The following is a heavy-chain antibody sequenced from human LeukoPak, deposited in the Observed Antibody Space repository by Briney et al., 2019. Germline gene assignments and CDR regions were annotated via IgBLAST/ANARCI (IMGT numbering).Heavy chain of an antibody. CDR2: IYYSGTT. J-gene: IGHJ6*03. Sequence: PSETLSLTCTVSGGSMSPYFWSWIRQPPGKGLEWIGYIYYSGTTNYNPSLKSRVTISADTSKNQFSLKLSSVTAADTAVYYCARSATGPRNYYYYYYMDVWGKGTTVTVSS. V-gene: IGHV4-59*01. CDR1: GGSMSPYF. D-gene: IGHD1-14*01. CDR3: ARSATGPRNYYYYYYMDV.